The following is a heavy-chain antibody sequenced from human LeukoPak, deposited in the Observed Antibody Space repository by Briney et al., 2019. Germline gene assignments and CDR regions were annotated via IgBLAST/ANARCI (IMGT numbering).Heavy chain of an antibody. J-gene: IGHJ3*01. CDR1: GVSISNAGYL. Sequence: SETLSLTCTVSGVSISNAGYLWSWMRQPPGKGLEYIGYIYDSEGTYYNPSLKSRVTVSVDRSKNQFSLKVYSVSAADTAVYYCASGIAYYQPSKNAFDFWGQGTMVIVSS. CDR2: IYDSEGT. D-gene: IGHD2-2*01. CDR3: ASGIAYYQPSKNAFDF. V-gene: IGHV4-30-2*01.